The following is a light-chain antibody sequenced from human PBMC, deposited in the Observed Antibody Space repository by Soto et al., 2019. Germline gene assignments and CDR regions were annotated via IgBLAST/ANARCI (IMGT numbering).Light chain of an antibody. V-gene: IGLV2-8*01. CDR2: EVN. CDR1: SSYVGGYNY. CDR3: SSYADSNIVV. Sequence: QSALTQPPSASGSPGHSVTISCTGTSSYVGGYNYVSWYQQHPGKAPKLMIYEVNKRPSGVPDRFSGSKSGNTASLTVSGLQAEDEADYYCSSYADSNIVVFGGGTKLTVL. J-gene: IGLJ2*01.